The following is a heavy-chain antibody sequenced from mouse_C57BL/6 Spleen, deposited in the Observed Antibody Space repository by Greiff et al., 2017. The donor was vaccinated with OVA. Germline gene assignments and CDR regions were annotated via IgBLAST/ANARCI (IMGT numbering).Heavy chain of an antibody. CDR3: ASREGYDYDERNAMDY. CDR2: INPSNGGT. V-gene: IGHV1-53*01. D-gene: IGHD2-4*01. CDR1: GYTFTSYW. Sequence: QVQLKQPGTELVKPGASVKLSCKASGYTFTSYWMHWVKQRPGQGLEWIGNINPSNGGTNYNEKFKSKATLTVDKSSSTAYMQLSSLTSEDSAVYYCASREGYDYDERNAMDYWGQGTSVTVSS. J-gene: IGHJ4*01.